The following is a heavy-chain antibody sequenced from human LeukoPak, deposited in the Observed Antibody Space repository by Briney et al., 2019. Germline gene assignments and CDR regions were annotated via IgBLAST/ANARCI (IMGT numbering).Heavy chain of an antibody. D-gene: IGHD2-15*01. J-gene: IGHJ4*02. CDR3: ASHGPYCSGGSCFDY. V-gene: IGHV4-34*01. Sequence: PSETLSLTCAVYGGSFSGYYWSWIRQPPGKGLEWIGEINHSGSTNYNPSLKSRVTISVDTSKNQFSLKLSSVTAADTAVYYCASHGPYCSGGSCFDYWGQGTLVTVSS. CDR2: INHSGST. CDR1: GGSFSGYY.